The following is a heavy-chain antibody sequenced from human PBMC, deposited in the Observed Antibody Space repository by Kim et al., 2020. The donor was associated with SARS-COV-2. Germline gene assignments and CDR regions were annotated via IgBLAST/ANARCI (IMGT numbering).Heavy chain of an antibody. D-gene: IGHD7-27*01. J-gene: IGHJ3*02. CDR3: ASAPLTGAFDI. V-gene: IGHV1-69*06. CDR2: A. Sequence: ANSAQKFQGRVTITADKSTSTAYMELSSLRSEDTAVYYCASAPLTGAFDIWGQGTMVTVSS.